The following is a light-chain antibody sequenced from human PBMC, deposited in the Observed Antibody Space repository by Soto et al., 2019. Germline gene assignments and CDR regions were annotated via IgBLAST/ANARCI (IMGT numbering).Light chain of an antibody. CDR1: QSVSSY. CDR2: DAS. J-gene: IGKJ4*01. CDR3: QQRSNWPPT. Sequence: EIVLTQSPATLSLSPGERATLSCRASQSVSSYLAWYQQKPGQAPRLLIYDASNRATGIPARFSGSGSGPAFTLTISSLEPEDAAVYYCQQRSNWPPTFGGGTKVEIK. V-gene: IGKV3-11*01.